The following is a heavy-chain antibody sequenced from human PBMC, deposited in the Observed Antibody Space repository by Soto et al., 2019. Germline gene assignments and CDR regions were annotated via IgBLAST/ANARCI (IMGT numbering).Heavy chain of an antibody. J-gene: IGHJ4*02. CDR1: GFTFDAYG. Sequence: EVRLVESGGGVERPGGSLRLSCAVSGFTFDAYGMSWVRQVPGKGLEWVCGSNSNEGSSRYADSVKGRLTISRDNAKKSLYLQMNGLRDEDTAFYYGARGDTIFDYWGQGTLVTVSS. CDR3: ARGDTIFDY. CDR2: SNSNEGSS. V-gene: IGHV3-20*04. D-gene: IGHD3-3*01.